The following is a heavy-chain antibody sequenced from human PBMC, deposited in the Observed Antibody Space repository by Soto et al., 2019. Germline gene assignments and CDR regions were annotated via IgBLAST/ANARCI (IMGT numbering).Heavy chain of an antibody. Sequence: ASETLSLTCTVSGDSVSTYYWSWIRQPPGKGLEWIGYIYYSRSPSYNPSLKSRVTMSLDTSKNQLSLKLSSVYAADTAVYYCARGEYASAGRENWFDPWGQVTLVTVSS. CDR2: IYYSRSP. CDR3: ARGEYASAGRENWFDP. J-gene: IGHJ5*02. CDR1: GDSVSTYY. D-gene: IGHD2-2*01. V-gene: IGHV4-59*02.